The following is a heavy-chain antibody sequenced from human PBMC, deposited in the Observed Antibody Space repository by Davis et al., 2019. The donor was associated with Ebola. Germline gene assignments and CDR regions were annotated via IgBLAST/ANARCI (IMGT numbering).Heavy chain of an antibody. CDR3: TTDRRVLLWFGEIADWFDP. CDR1: GFTFSNAW. J-gene: IGHJ5*02. V-gene: IGHV3-15*01. Sequence: GESLKISCAASGFTFSNAWMSWVRQAPGKGLEWVGRIKSKTDGGTTDYAAPVKGRFTISRDDSKNTLYLQMNSLKTEDTAVYYCTTDRRVLLWFGEIADWFDPWGQGTLVTVSS. D-gene: IGHD3-10*01. CDR2: IKSKTDGGTT.